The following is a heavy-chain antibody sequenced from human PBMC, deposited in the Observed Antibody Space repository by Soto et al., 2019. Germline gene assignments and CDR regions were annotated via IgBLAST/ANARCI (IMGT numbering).Heavy chain of an antibody. CDR2: IYYSGST. V-gene: IGHV4-59*08. J-gene: IGHJ6*03. CDR3: ARSTRLGYCAGGSCPYYMDV. Sequence: SETLSLTCTVSGGSISTYYWSWIRQPPGKGLEWIGYIYYSGSTNYNPSLKSRVTISLDTSKNQFSLKLSFVTAADTAVYYCARSTRLGYCAGGSCPYYMDVWGKGTTVTVSS. CDR1: GGSISTYY. D-gene: IGHD2-15*01.